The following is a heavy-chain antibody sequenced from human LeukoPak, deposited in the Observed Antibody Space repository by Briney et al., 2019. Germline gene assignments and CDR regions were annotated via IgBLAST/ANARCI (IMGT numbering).Heavy chain of an antibody. CDR1: GGSFSSYY. V-gene: IGHV4-34*01. Sequence: PSETLSLTCAVYGGSFSSYYLSWIRQSPGKGLEWIGEINHSGSTNYNPSLKNRVTISVDTSKNQFSLELSSVTAADTAVYYCARGVLAYSNYIHNWFDPWGQGTLVTVSS. CDR2: INHSGST. CDR3: ARGVLAYSNYIHNWFDP. D-gene: IGHD4-11*01. J-gene: IGHJ5*02.